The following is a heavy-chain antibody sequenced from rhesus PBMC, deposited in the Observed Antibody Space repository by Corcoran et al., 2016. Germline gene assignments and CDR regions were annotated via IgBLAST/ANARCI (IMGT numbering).Heavy chain of an antibody. V-gene: IGHV2-95*01. D-gene: IGHD3-3*01. CDR3: ARVRGDYNIWTGYYYFDY. CDR2: IYWNDSK. J-gene: IGHJ4*01. Sequence: QVTLKESGPALVKPTQTLTLTCTFSGFSISTSGTGVGWIRQPPGKALEWLASIYWNDSKYYSTSLKSRLTISKDTSKNQVVLTMTNMDPVDTATYYCARVRGDYNIWTGYYYFDYWG. CDR1: GFSISTSGTG.